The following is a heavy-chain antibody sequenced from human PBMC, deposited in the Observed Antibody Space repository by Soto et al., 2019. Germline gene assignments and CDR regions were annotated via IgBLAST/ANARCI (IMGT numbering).Heavy chain of an antibody. Sequence: EVQLVESGGGLVQPGGSLRLSCAASGFTFSSYEMNWVRQAPGKGLEWVSYISISGNTIYYADSVKGRFTISRDNAKNSLYLQMNSLRAEDTSVYYCVREDSSWPYFDYWGQGTLVTVSS. V-gene: IGHV3-48*03. D-gene: IGHD6-13*01. CDR2: ISISGNTI. J-gene: IGHJ4*02. CDR1: GFTFSSYE. CDR3: VREDSSWPYFDY.